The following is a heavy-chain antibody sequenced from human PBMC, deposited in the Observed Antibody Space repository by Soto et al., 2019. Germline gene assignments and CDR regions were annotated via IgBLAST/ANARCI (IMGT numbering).Heavy chain of an antibody. CDR2: INKAGSQN. Sequence: QPGGSLRLSCAASGFTLSNYWMTWVRQAPGKGLEWVANINKAGSQNNYVDSVKGRFTIARDNGQNSLSLQINSLRVEDTAVYYCVRELGLAYWGQGALVSVSS. J-gene: IGHJ4*02. V-gene: IGHV3-7*03. CDR3: VRELGLAY. CDR1: GFTLSNYW. D-gene: IGHD7-27*01.